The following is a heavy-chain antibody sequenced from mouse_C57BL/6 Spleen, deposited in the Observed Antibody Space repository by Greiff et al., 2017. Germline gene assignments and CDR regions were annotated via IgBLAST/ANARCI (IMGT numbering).Heavy chain of an antibody. J-gene: IGHJ2*01. CDR3: ARSELGPYYFDY. Sequence: DVMLVESGGGLVQPGGSLSLSCAASGFTFTDYYMSWVRQPPGKALEWLGFIRNKANGYTTEYSASVKGRFTISRDNSQSILYLQMNALRAEDSATYYCARSELGPYYFDYWGQGTTLTVSS. CDR2: IRNKANGYTT. V-gene: IGHV7-3*01. CDR1: GFTFTDYY. D-gene: IGHD4-1*01.